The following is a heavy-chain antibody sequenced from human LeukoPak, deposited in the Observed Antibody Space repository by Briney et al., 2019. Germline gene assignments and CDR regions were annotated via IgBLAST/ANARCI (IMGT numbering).Heavy chain of an antibody. CDR2: INPSGGST. CDR3: ARAGYCSSTSCRNWFDP. Sequence: GASVKVSCKASGYTFTSYDINWVRQAPGQGLEWMGIINPSGGSTSYAQKFQGRVTMTRDTSTSTVYRELSSLRSEDTAVYYCARAGYCSSTSCRNWFDPWGQGTLVTASS. CDR1: GYTFTSYD. V-gene: IGHV1-46*01. J-gene: IGHJ5*02. D-gene: IGHD2-2*01.